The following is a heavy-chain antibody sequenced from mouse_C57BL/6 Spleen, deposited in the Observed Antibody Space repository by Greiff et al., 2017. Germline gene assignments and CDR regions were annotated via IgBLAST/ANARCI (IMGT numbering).Heavy chain of an antibody. J-gene: IGHJ4*01. CDR1: GYTFTSYW. Sequence: QVQLKQPGAELVMPGASVKLSCKASGYTFTSYWMHWVKQRPGQGLEWIGEIDPSDSYTNYNQKFKGKSTLTVDKSSSTAYMQLSSLTSEDSAVYYCARSGYYDYYAMDYWGQGTSVTVSS. D-gene: IGHD2-3*01. V-gene: IGHV1-69*01. CDR2: IDPSDSYT. CDR3: ARSGYYDYYAMDY.